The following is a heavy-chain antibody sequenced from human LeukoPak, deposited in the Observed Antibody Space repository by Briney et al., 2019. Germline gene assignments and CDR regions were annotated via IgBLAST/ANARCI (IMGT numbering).Heavy chain of an antibody. CDR1: GFTFSSYA. Sequence: GGSLRLSCAASGFTFSSYAMSWVRQAPGKGLEWVSAINGSGGRIYYADSVKGRFTISRDNSKSTLYLQMNSLRAEDTAVYYCATYRQVLLPFESWGQGTLVTVSS. J-gene: IGHJ4*02. V-gene: IGHV3-23*01. CDR3: ATYRQVLLPFES. D-gene: IGHD5-18*01. CDR2: INGSGGRI.